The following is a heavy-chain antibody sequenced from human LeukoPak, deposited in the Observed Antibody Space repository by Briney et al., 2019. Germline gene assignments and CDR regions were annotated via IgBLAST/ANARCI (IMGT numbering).Heavy chain of an antibody. CDR3: ARVHYDILTSYPSYWYFDL. D-gene: IGHD3-9*01. CDR2: IYTSGST. CDR1: GGSISSYY. J-gene: IGHJ2*01. Sequence: SETLSLTCTVSGGSISSYYWSWIRQPAGKGLEWIGRIYTSGSTNYNPSLKSRVTMSVDTSKNQFSLKLSSVTAADTAVYYCARVHYDILTSYPSYWYFDLWGRGTLVTVSS. V-gene: IGHV4-4*07.